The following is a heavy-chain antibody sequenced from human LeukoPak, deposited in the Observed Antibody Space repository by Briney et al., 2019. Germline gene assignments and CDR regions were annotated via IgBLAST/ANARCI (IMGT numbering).Heavy chain of an antibody. J-gene: IGHJ6*02. CDR2: TYYRSKWYN. CDR1: GDSVSSNSAA. Sequence: SQTLSLTCAISGDSVSSNSAAWNWIRQSRSRGLEWLGRTYYRSKWYNDYAVSVKSRITINPDTSKNQFSLQLNSVTPEDTAVYYCARTPPSAGSGWGSFYYYGMDVWGQGTTVTVS. V-gene: IGHV6-1*01. CDR3: ARTPPSAGSGWGSFYYYGMDV. D-gene: IGHD6-19*01.